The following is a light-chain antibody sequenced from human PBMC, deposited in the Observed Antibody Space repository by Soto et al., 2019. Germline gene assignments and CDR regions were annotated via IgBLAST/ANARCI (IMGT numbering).Light chain of an antibody. CDR1: SSDVGTYKY. V-gene: IGLV2-14*03. J-gene: IGLJ1*01. CDR3: SSYTTTTSYV. CDR2: DVS. Sequence: QSALTQPASVSGSHGQSITISCTGTSSDVGTYKYVSWYQQLPSKAPKLIIYDVSNRPSGISSRFSGSKSGNTASLTISGLQAEDEADYYCSSYTTTTSYVFGTGTKLTVL.